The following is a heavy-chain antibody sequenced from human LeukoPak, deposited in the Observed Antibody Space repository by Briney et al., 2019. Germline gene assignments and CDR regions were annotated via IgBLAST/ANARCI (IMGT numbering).Heavy chain of an antibody. J-gene: IGHJ4*02. CDR1: GASITSTN. D-gene: IGHD3-22*01. Sequence: PSETLSLTCSVSGASITSTNHYWAWIRQPPGKGLEWIGSIRSKANSYATTDVASVKGRFTISRDDSKNTAYLEMSSLKTEDTAVYYCTRPSYDSSVSGVVYWGQGTLVTVSS. V-gene: IGHV3-73*01. CDR2: IRSKANSYAT. CDR3: TRPSYDSSVSGVVY.